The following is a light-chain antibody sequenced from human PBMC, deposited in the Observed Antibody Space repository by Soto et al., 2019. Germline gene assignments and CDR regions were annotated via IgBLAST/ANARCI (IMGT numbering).Light chain of an antibody. V-gene: IGKV2-28*01. Sequence: ILVAQSPLSLPFTPGERSSISCRSSQSVLHSNGHNYLEWYLQKPGQSPQVLIYLGSNRASGVPDRFSGSGSGTDFTLKISRVEAEDVGVYYCMQALQTPLTFGQGTRLEIK. CDR3: MQALQTPLT. CDR1: QSVLHSNGHNY. CDR2: LGS. J-gene: IGKJ5*01.